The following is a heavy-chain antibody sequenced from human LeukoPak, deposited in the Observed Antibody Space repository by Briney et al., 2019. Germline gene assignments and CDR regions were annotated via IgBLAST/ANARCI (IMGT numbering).Heavy chain of an antibody. V-gene: IGHV1-69*04. J-gene: IGHJ4*02. CDR3: SFSKRTSDGSAVDY. CDR1: GGTFNTYD. D-gene: IGHD5-24*01. Sequence: GASVKVSSKASGGTFNTYDINWVRQAPGQGLEWMGRIIPGLHLTSYAQRFHGRVTISADKSTSTTYLELNNLGSEDTAVYFCSFSKRTSDGSAVDYWGQGTLATVSS. CDR2: IIPGLHLT.